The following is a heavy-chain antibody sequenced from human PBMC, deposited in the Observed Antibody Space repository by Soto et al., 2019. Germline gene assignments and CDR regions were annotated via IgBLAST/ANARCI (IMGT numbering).Heavy chain of an antibody. J-gene: IGHJ3*02. V-gene: IGHV4-34*01. Sequence: QVQLQQWGAGLLKPSETLSLTCAVYGGSFSGYYWSWIRQPPGKGLEWIGEINHSGSTNYNPSLKSRVTISGDTSKIEFALKLSAVTAADTAVYYCARAPSGRGYLFDIWGQGTMVTVSS. CDR3: ARAPSGRGYLFDI. CDR2: INHSGST. D-gene: IGHD5-18*01. CDR1: GGSFSGYY.